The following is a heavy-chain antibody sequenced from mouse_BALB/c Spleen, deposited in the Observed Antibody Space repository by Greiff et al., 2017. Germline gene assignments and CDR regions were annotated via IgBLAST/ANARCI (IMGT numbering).Heavy chain of an antibody. Sequence: DVKLVESGGGLVKPGGSLKLSCAASGFTFSSYAMSWVRQTPEKRLEWVATISSGGSYTYYPDSVKGRFTISRDNAKNTLYLQMSSLRSEDTAMYYCARQGYYYGSSHFAYWGQGTLVTVSA. CDR2: ISSGGSYT. V-gene: IGHV5-9-3*01. CDR1: GFTFSSYA. CDR3: ARQGYYYGSSHFAY. D-gene: IGHD1-1*01. J-gene: IGHJ3*01.